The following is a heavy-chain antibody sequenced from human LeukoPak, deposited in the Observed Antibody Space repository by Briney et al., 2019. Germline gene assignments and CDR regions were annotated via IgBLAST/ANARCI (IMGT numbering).Heavy chain of an antibody. Sequence: PGGSLRLSCAGSGFTFSSYGMTWVRQAPGKGLEWVAVISYDGSNKYYADSVKGRFTISRDNSKNTLYLQMNSLRAEDTAVYYCAKSPGDFWSGYYPFDYWGQGTLVTVSS. J-gene: IGHJ4*02. CDR2: ISYDGSNK. CDR3: AKSPGDFWSGYYPFDY. D-gene: IGHD3-3*01. CDR1: GFTFSSYG. V-gene: IGHV3-30*18.